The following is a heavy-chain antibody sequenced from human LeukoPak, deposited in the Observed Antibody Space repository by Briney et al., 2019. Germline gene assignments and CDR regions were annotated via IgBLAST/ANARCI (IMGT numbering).Heavy chain of an antibody. CDR1: GGSISSYY. CDR3: AREGIAAAGTDY. CDR2: IYYSGST. J-gene: IGHJ4*02. V-gene: IGHV4-59*12. D-gene: IGHD6-13*01. Sequence: SETLSLTCTVSGGSISSYYWSWIRQPPGKGLEWIGYIYYSGSTNYNPSLKSRVTISVDRSKNQFSLKLSSVTAADTAVYYCAREGIAAAGTDYWGQGTLVTVSS.